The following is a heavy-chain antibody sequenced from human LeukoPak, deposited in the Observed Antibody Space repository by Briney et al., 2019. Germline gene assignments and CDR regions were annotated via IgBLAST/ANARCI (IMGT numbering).Heavy chain of an antibody. CDR3: ARGSGTYYYDSGGYLNWFDP. Sequence: SETLSLTCTVSGGSISGSGYYWGWIRQPPGKGLEWIGTVYYTGSTYYNPSLKSRVTISEDTSRNQFSLKLNSVTAADTAVYYCARGSGTYYYDSGGYLNWFDPWGQGILVTVSS. V-gene: IGHV4-39*01. CDR2: VYYTGST. CDR1: GGSISGSGYY. D-gene: IGHD3-22*01. J-gene: IGHJ5*02.